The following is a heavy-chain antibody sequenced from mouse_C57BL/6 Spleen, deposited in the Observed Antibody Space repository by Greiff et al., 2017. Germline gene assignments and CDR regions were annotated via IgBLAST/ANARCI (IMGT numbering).Heavy chain of an antibody. D-gene: IGHD2-5*01. J-gene: IGHJ3*01. V-gene: IGHV1-4*01. Sequence: VQVVESGAELARPGASVKMSCKASGYTFTSYTMHWVKQRPGQGLAWIGYINPSSGYTKYNQKFKDKATLPADKSSRTDYMQLSSLTSEDSAVYYWARSDSNCVAWFAYWGQGTLVTVSA. CDR1: GYTFTSYT. CDR2: INPSSGYT. CDR3: ARSDSNCVAWFAY.